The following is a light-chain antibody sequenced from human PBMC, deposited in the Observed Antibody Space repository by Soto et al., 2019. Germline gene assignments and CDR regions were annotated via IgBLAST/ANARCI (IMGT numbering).Light chain of an antibody. Sequence: DNQMTRAASGKCVAVGDRGTITRLASQSISSYLNWYQQKPGKAPKLLIYTASSLQSGVPSRFSGSGSGTDFTLTISSLQPEDFATYYCHHSYSTPPPSAQGTKVDIK. CDR2: TAS. CDR1: QSISSY. CDR3: HHSYSTPPP. J-gene: IGKJ1*01. V-gene: IGKV1-39*01.